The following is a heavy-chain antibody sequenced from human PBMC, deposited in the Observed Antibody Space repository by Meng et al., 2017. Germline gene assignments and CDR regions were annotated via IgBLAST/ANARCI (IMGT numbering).Heavy chain of an antibody. D-gene: IGHD3-22*01. CDR1: GYPFTSYA. J-gene: IGHJ4*02. V-gene: IGHV1-3*01. CDR2: INAGNGNT. CDR3: ARDLRYDSSGYYY. Sequence: SGGRVKKPWASVNVSCKASGYPFTSYAMHWVRQAPGQRLEWMGWINAGNGNTKYSQKFQGRVTITRDTSASTAYMELSSLRSEDTAVYYCARDLRYDSSGYYYWGQGTLVTVSS.